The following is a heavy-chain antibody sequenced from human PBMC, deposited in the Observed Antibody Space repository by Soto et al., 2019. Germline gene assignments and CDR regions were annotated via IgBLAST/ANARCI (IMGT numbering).Heavy chain of an antibody. D-gene: IGHD2-8*02. CDR2: ISSSSSYI. V-gene: IGHV3-21*01. CDR1: GFTFSSYS. CDR3: ARGLSGGGWFDP. J-gene: IGHJ5*02. Sequence: EVQLVESGGGLVKPGGSLRLSCAASGFTFSSYSMNWVRQAPGKGLEWVSSISSSSSYIYYADSVKGRFTISRDNAKNSLYLQMNSLRAEDTAVYYCARGLSGGGWFDPWGQGTLVTVSS.